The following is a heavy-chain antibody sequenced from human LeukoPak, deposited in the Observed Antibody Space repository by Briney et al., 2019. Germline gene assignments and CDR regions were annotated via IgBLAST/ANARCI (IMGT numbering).Heavy chain of an antibody. CDR3: ARVSGTWGYFYVDV. Sequence: ASVKVSCKPFGYAFTSHGFTWVRQAPGQGLEWMGWISTYDGKTDYAQNFQGRVTMTIDASTSTAYMEVRSLRSDDTAVYYCARVSGTWGYFYVDVWAKGSTVTVSS. D-gene: IGHD1-1*01. CDR1: GYAFTSHG. CDR2: ISTYDGKT. V-gene: IGHV1-18*01. J-gene: IGHJ6*03.